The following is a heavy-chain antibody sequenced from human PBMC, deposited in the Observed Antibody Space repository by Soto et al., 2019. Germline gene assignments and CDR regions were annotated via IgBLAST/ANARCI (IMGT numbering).Heavy chain of an antibody. J-gene: IGHJ5*02. CDR1: GGSISSYY. D-gene: IGHD3-10*01. V-gene: IGHV4-59*01. CDR3: ARGDPGHYCSGSYHPFPSPIWFDP. Sequence: SETLSLTCTVSGGSISSYYWSWIRQPPGKGLEWIGYIYYSGSTNYNPSLKSRVTITVDTSKNQFSLKLSSVTAADTAVYYCARGDPGHYCSGSYHPFPSPIWFDPWGQGTLVTVSA. CDR2: IYYSGST.